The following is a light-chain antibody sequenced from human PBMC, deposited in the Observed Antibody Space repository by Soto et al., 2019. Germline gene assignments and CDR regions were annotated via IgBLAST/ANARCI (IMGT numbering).Light chain of an antibody. CDR2: SNN. J-gene: IGLJ3*02. Sequence: QSVLTQPPSASGTPGQRVTISCSGSSSNIGSNSVNWYQQLPGTAPKLLIYSNNQRPSGVPARFSGSKSGTSASLAISGLQSPDEADYYCAAWDDSLNGGVFGGGTKLTVL. CDR3: AAWDDSLNGGV. V-gene: IGLV1-44*01. CDR1: SSNIGSNS.